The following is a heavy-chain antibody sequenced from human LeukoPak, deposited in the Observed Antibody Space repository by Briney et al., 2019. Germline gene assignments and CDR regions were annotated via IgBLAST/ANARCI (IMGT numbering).Heavy chain of an antibody. D-gene: IGHD1-20*01. J-gene: IGHJ4*02. CDR2: ISGRGGST. CDR1: GFTFSSYA. CDR3: AKDGPPYNWNDNYFDY. Sequence: GGSLRLSCAASGFTFSSYAMSWVRQAPGKGLEWVSAISGRGGSTYYADSVKGRFTTSRDNSKNTLYLQMNSLRAEDTAVYYCAKDGPPYNWNDNYFDYWGQGTLVTVSS. V-gene: IGHV3-23*01.